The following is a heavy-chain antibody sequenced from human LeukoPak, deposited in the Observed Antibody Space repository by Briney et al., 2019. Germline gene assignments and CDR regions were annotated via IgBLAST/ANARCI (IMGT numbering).Heavy chain of an antibody. CDR3: AKDRAEMATISAFDP. J-gene: IGHJ5*02. Sequence: GGSLRLSCAASGFIFSSYAMSWVRQAPGKGLEWVSGISGSGGSTYYADSVKGRFTISRDNSKNTLYLQMNSLRAEDTAVYYCAKDRAEMATISAFDPWGQGTLVTVTS. CDR1: GFIFSSYA. CDR2: ISGSGGST. D-gene: IGHD5-24*01. V-gene: IGHV3-23*01.